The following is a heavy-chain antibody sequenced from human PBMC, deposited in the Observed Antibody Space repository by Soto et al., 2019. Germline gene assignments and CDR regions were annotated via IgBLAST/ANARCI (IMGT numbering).Heavy chain of an antibody. V-gene: IGHV4-39*01. Sequence: SETLSLTCIVSGDSITNVDYYWGWVRQPPWKGLEWIGSIYYSGITFYNPSVRSRVTISVDTAKNQFSLGLKSVTAADTAVYYCATQTGYPIGWRIHAPVFEYWGQGXLVTVYS. D-gene: IGHD6-19*01. CDR2: IYYSGIT. CDR3: ATQTGYPIGWRIHAPVFEY. CDR1: GDSITNVDYY. J-gene: IGHJ4*02.